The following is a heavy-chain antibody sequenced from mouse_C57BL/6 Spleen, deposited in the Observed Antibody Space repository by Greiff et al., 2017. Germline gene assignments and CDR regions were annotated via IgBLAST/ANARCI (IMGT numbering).Heavy chain of an antibody. CDR1: GFNIKDDY. V-gene: IGHV14-4*01. CDR3: TTGYDYDVAY. CDR2: IDPENGDT. J-gene: IGHJ3*01. D-gene: IGHD2-4*01. Sequence: VHVKQSGAELVRPGASVKLSCTASGFNIKDDYMHWVKQRPEQGLEWIGWIDPENGDTEYASKFQGKATITADTSSNTAYLQLSSLTSEDTAVYYCTTGYDYDVAYWGQGTLVTVSA.